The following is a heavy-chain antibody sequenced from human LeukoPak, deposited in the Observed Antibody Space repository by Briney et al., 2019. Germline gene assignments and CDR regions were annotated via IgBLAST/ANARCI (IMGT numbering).Heavy chain of an antibody. D-gene: IGHD6-19*01. J-gene: IGHJ6*02. CDR2: ISSYNGNT. V-gene: IGHV1-18*01. CDR1: GYTFTNYG. Sequence: ASVKVSCKASGYTFTNYGITWVRQAPGQGLEWMGWISSYNGNTNYAQKFQGRVTMSTDTSTSTVYMELRSLRSDDTAIYYCASSRATSNGWPYYYSMDVWGQGTTVTVSS. CDR3: ASSRATSNGWPYYYSMDV.